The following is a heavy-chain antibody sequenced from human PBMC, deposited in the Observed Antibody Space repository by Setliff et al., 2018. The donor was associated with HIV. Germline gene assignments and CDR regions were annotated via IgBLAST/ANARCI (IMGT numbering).Heavy chain of an antibody. CDR1: GGSISSSSYY. CDR3: ARVTYYNFWSGYLAADAFDI. D-gene: IGHD3-3*01. CDR2: IYHSGST. Sequence: SETLSLTCNVSGGSISSSSYYWGWIRQPPGKGLEWIGSIYHSGSTYYNPSLKSRVTISVDTSKNQFSLKLSSVTAADTAVYYCARVTYYNFWSGYLAADAFDIWGQGTMVTVSS. J-gene: IGHJ3*02. V-gene: IGHV4-39*07.